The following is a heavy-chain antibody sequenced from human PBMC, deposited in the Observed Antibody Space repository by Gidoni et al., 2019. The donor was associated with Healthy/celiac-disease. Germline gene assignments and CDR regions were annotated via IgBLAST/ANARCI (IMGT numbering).Heavy chain of an antibody. Sequence: QVQLVQSGAEVKKPGASVTVSCKASGSTFTSYAMHWVRQAPGQRLEWMGWINAGNGNTKYSQKFQGRVTITRDTSASTAYMELSSLRSEDTAVYYCARIDWELRWFDPWGQGTLVTVSS. CDR1: GSTFTSYA. D-gene: IGHD1-26*01. V-gene: IGHV1-3*01. J-gene: IGHJ5*02. CDR3: ARIDWELRWFDP. CDR2: INAGNGNT.